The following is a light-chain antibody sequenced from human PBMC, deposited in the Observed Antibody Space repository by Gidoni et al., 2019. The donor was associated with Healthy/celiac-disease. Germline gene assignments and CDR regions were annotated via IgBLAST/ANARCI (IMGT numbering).Light chain of an antibody. V-gene: IGKV3-20*01. CDR2: GAS. CDR1: QSVSSSY. J-gene: IGKJ1*01. CDR3: QQYGSLPRT. Sequence: EIVLTQSPGTLSLSPGERATPSCRASQSVSSSYLAWDQQKPGQAPRHLINGASSRATGIPDRIRGSGSGTDFTLTISRLVPEDVAVYYCQQYGSLPRTFGQGTKVEIK.